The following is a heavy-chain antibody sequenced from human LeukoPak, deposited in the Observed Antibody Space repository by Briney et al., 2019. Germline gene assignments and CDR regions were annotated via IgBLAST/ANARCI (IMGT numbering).Heavy chain of an antibody. CDR1: GYTFTSYG. Sequence: GASVKVSCKASGYTFTSYGISWVRQAPGQGLEWMGWISAYNGNTNYAQKLQGRVTMTTDTSTSTAYMELRSLRSDDTAVYYCARIMITFGGVIVIDYWGQGTLVTVSS. D-gene: IGHD3-16*02. CDR3: ARIMITFGGVIVIDY. J-gene: IGHJ4*02. CDR2: ISAYNGNT. V-gene: IGHV1-18*01.